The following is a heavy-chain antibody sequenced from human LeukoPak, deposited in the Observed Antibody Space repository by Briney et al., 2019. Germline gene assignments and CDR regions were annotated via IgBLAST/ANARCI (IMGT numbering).Heavy chain of an antibody. V-gene: IGHV4-34*01. J-gene: IGHJ4*02. Sequence: AETLSLTCAVYGYSFIGYYWSWIRQPPGKGLEWFGEINHSGSTNYNPSLKSRVTISVDTSKNQFSLKLSSVTAADTAVYYCARSPRGYSTRGGDCWGQGTLVTVSS. CDR1: GYSFIGYY. CDR3: ARSPRGYSTRGGDC. D-gene: IGHD5-18*01. CDR2: INHSGST.